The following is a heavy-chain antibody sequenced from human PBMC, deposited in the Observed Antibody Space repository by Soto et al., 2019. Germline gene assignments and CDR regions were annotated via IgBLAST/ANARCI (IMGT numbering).Heavy chain of an antibody. J-gene: IGHJ3*02. Sequence: GESLKISCKGSGYSFTSYWIGWVRQMPGKGLEWMGIIYPGDSDTRYSPSFQGQVTISADKSISTAYLQWSSLKASDTAMYYCAREDDYIWGNYRPRGAFDIWGQGTMVTVSS. CDR2: IYPGDSDT. CDR1: GYSFTSYW. D-gene: IGHD3-16*02. V-gene: IGHV5-51*01. CDR3: AREDDYIWGNYRPRGAFDI.